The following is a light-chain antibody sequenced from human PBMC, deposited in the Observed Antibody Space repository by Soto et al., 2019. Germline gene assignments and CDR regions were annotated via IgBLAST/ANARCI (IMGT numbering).Light chain of an antibody. Sequence: EIVMTQSPATLSVSPGARATLSCRASQGVSSYLAWYQQKPGQAPRLLIYDTANRATGVPARFSGSGSGTDFTLTISRMEPEDVAVDYCQQYGSSPRTFGQGTKVDIK. V-gene: IGKV3-20*01. CDR3: QQYGSSPRT. CDR1: QGVSSY. CDR2: DTA. J-gene: IGKJ1*01.